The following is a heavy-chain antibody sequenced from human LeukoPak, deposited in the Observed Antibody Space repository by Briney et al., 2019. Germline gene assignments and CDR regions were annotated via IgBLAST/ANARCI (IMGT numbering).Heavy chain of an antibody. D-gene: IGHD3-10*01. V-gene: IGHV4-38-2*01. J-gene: IGHJ4*02. Sequence: PSETLSLTCAVSGYSIRSAYRWGWIRQPPGKGPEWIGSIYHSGNTYYNPSLKSRVTILIDTSKNQFSLKVTSVTAADTAVYYCARTDGSGSDYWGQGTLVTVSS. CDR2: IYHSGNT. CDR1: GYSIRSAYR. CDR3: ARTDGSGSDY.